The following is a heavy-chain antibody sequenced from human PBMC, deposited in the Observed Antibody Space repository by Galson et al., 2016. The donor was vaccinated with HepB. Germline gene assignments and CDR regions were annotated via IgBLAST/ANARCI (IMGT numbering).Heavy chain of an antibody. J-gene: IGHJ4*02. CDR2: ISSSSTSI. V-gene: IGHV3-48*02. Sequence: SLRLSCAASGFTFNSYSMNWLRQAPGKGLEWSSYISSSSTSISYADSVKGRFTISRDNGKNSLYLQMNSLRDGDTAVYYCASDKITVAEGVFDSWGQGTLVTVPS. CDR1: GFTFNSYS. D-gene: IGHD6-19*01. CDR3: ASDKITVAEGVFDS.